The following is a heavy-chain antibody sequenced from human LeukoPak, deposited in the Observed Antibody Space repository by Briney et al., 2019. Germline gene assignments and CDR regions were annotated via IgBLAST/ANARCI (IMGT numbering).Heavy chain of an antibody. CDR1: KYTFSGYY. CDR2: ISAYNGNT. D-gene: IGHD6-19*01. Sequence: ASVKVSCKAFKYTFSGYYMHWVRQAPGQGLEWMGWISAYNGNTNYAQKLQGRVTMTTDTSTSTAYMELRSLRSDDTAVYYCARDGVAGTPGYWGQGTLVTVSS. CDR3: ARDGVAGTPGY. V-gene: IGHV1-18*04. J-gene: IGHJ4*02.